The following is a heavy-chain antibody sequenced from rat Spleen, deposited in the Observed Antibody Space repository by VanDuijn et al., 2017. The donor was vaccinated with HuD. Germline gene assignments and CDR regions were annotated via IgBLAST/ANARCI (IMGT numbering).Heavy chain of an antibody. V-gene: IGHV5S23*01. CDR1: GFTSSDYD. CDR3: ARHGYTRYYFDY. D-gene: IGHD1-4*01. J-gene: IGHJ2*01. CDR2: ISPSGGFT. Sequence: EVQLVESDGGLVQPGRSLKLSCVVSGFTSSDYDMAWVRQAPTKGLEWVASISPSGGFTYYRDSVKGRFTVSRDNAKSTLYLQMDSLRSEDTASYYCARHGYTRYYFDYWGQGVMVTVSS.